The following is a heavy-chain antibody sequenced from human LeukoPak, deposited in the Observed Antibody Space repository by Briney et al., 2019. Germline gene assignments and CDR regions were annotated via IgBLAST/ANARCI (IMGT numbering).Heavy chain of an antibody. CDR1: GFTFSSYA. V-gene: IGHV3-9*01. CDR3: AKGAYYDFWSGFYMDV. Sequence: GGSLRLSCAASGFTFSSYAMSWVRQAPGKGLEWVSGISWNSGSIGYADSVKGRFTISRDNAKNSLYLQMNSLRAEDTALYYCAKGAYYDFWSGFYMDVWGKGTTVTVSS. D-gene: IGHD3-3*01. J-gene: IGHJ6*03. CDR2: ISWNSGSI.